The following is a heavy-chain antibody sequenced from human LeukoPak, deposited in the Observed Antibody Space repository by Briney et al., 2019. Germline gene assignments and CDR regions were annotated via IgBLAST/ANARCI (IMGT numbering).Heavy chain of an antibody. CDR2: ISYDGSNK. V-gene: IGHV3-30*04. Sequence: PGGSLRLSCAASGFTFSSYAMHWVRQAPGKGLEWVAVISYDGSNKYYADSVKGRFTISRDNSKNTLYLQMNSLRAEDTAVYYCARLDSSGYYCHFDYWGQGTLVTVSS. CDR1: GFTFSSYA. J-gene: IGHJ4*02. D-gene: IGHD3-22*01. CDR3: ARLDSSGYYCHFDY.